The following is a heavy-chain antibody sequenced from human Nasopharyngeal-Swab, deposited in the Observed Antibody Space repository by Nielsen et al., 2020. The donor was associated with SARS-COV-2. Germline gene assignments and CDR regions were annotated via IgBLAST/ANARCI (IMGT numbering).Heavy chain of an antibody. Sequence: SETLSLTCTVSGGSISSYYWSWIRQPAGKGLEWIGRIYTSGGTNYNPSLKSRVTMSVDTSKNQFSLKLSSVTAADTAVYYCAREGGYCSSTSCREGYYYYYGMDVWGQGTTVTVSS. D-gene: IGHD2-2*01. CDR1: GGSISSYY. CDR2: IYTSGGT. V-gene: IGHV4-4*07. CDR3: AREGGYCSSTSCREGYYYYYGMDV. J-gene: IGHJ6*02.